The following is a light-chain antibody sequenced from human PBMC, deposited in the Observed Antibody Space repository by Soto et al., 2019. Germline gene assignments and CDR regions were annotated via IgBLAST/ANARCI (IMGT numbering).Light chain of an antibody. CDR2: SAS. CDR1: QHVDRY. CDR3: HHSSNIPWT. J-gene: IGKJ1*01. Sequence: DIQMTQSPSSLSASVGDSVTITCRTSQHVDRYLSWYQQIPGRAPKLLIYSASSLVSGVPPRFRGSASGTEFTLSISSLQREDFATYFWHHSSNIPWTFGQGTKVDIK. V-gene: IGKV1-39*01.